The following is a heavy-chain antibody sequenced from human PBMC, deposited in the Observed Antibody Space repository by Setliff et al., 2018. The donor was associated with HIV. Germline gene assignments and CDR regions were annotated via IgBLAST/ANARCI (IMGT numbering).Heavy chain of an antibody. CDR1: GGSISSGSYY. J-gene: IGHJ3*01. CDR3: VRSGYSGHFDV. Sequence: SETLSLTCTISGGSISSGSYYWGWIRQPPGKGLEWIGTIYYRGSTYYNPSLKSRVTIFIDPSNKQFSLNLTAVTAADTGVYYCVRSGYSGHFDVWGQGTMVTVSS. CDR2: IYYRGST. V-gene: IGHV4-39*01. D-gene: IGHD5-12*01.